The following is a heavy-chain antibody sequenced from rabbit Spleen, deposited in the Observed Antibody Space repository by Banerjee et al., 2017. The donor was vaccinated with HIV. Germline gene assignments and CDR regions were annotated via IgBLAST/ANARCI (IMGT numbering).Heavy chain of an antibody. Sequence: QQQLVESGGGLVQPEGSLTLTCTASGFSFSSSYDMCWVRQAPGKGLEWIGCIYTGNGKTYYASWAKGRFTISKTSNTVDLKMTSLTAADTATYFCARDSGSGHYIDVLFNLWGPGTLVTVS. J-gene: IGHJ4*01. CDR3: ARDSGSGHYIDVLFNL. D-gene: IGHD1-1*01. CDR2: IYTGNGKT. V-gene: IGHV1S45*01. CDR1: GFSFSSSYD.